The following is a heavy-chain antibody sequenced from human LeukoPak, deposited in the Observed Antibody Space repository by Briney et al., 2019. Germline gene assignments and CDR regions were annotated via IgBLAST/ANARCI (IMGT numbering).Heavy chain of an antibody. Sequence: SETLSLTCAVYGASFSDYYWSWIRQPPGKGLEWIGEVNHSGSTTYNPSLKSRLTISVDTSKNQFSLKVSSVTAADTAVYYCARTRVVPAAYYYYYMDVWGKGTTVTVSS. J-gene: IGHJ6*03. CDR2: VNHSGST. D-gene: IGHD2-2*01. CDR1: GASFSDYY. CDR3: ARTRVVPAAYYYYYMDV. V-gene: IGHV4-34*01.